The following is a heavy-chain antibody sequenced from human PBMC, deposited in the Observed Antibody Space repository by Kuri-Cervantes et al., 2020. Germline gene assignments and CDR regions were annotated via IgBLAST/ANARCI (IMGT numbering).Heavy chain of an antibody. Sequence: ASVKVSCKASGYTFTSYYMHWVRQAPGQGLEWMGIINPSGGSTNYAEESQSRVTKTRDTSTITVYMELSSLRSEDTAVYYCATIGADYYGSGSYSFDIWGQGTMVTVSS. V-gene: IGHV1-46*01. CDR2: INPSGGST. CDR3: ATIGADYYGSGSYSFDI. D-gene: IGHD3-10*01. J-gene: IGHJ3*02. CDR1: GYTFTSYY.